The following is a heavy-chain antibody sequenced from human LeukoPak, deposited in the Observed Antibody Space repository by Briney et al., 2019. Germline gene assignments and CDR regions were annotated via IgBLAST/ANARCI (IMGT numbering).Heavy chain of an antibody. Sequence: ASVKVSCKASGYTFTGYYMHWVRQAPGQGLEWMGRINPNSGGTNYAQKFQGRVTMTRDTSISTAYMELSRLRSDDTAVYYCARGRVYCGGDCYDYWGQGTLVTVSS. CDR3: ARGRVYCGGDCYDY. CDR2: INPNSGGT. V-gene: IGHV1-2*06. D-gene: IGHD2-21*01. J-gene: IGHJ4*02. CDR1: GYTFTGYY.